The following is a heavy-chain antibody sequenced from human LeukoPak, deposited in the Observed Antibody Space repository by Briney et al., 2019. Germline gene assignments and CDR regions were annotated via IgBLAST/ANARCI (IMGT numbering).Heavy chain of an antibody. J-gene: IGHJ4*02. V-gene: IGHV4-30-4*08. CDR1: GGSISRGYYY. D-gene: IGHD2/OR15-2a*01. CDR3: ARGATSLSYFDS. CDR2: IYYSGST. Sequence: PSETLSLTCTVSGGSISRGYYYWSWIRQHPGKGLEWIGYIYYSGSTYYSPSLKSRVTISVDTSKNQFSLKLSSVTAADTAVYYCARGATSLSYFDSRGQGTLVTVSS.